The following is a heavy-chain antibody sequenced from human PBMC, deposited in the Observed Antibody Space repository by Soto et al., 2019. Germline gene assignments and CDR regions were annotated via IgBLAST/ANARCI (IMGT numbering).Heavy chain of an antibody. V-gene: IGHV5-51*01. Sequence: GEFLKICWKGAWYSFTRYWIAWVLQMPGKGLEWMGIIYPGDSDTRYSPSFQGQVTISADKSISTAYLQWSSLKASDTAMYYCARDGNYSGMDVWGQGTTVTVSS. CDR3: ARDGNYSGMDV. CDR2: IYPGDSDT. J-gene: IGHJ6*02. CDR1: WYSFTRYW.